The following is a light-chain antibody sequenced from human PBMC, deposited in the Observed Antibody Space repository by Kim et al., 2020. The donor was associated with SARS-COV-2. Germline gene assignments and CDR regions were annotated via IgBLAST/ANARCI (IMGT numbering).Light chain of an antibody. CDR2: EDD. CDR1: SGSIASKY. V-gene: IGLV6-57*03. J-gene: IGLJ3*02. Sequence: NFMLTQPHSLSESPGKTVTISCTRSSGSIASKYVQWYQQRPGSVPTMIIYEDDKRISGVLDRFSGSIDRSSNSASLTISGLKTEDEADYYCQSYDDSSTWVFGGGTQLTVL. CDR3: QSYDDSSTWV.